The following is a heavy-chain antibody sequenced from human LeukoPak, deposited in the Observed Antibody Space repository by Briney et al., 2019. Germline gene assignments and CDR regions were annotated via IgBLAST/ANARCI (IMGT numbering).Heavy chain of an antibody. Sequence: ASVKVSCKASGYTFTSYGISWVRQAPGQGLEWMGWISAYNGNTNYAQKLQGRVTMTTDTSTSTAYMELRSLGSDDTAVYYCAKGGADCSGGSCPKPWFDPWGQGTLVTVSS. CDR1: GYTFTSYG. CDR3: AKGGADCSGGSCPKPWFDP. D-gene: IGHD2-15*01. J-gene: IGHJ5*02. CDR2: ISAYNGNT. V-gene: IGHV1-18*01.